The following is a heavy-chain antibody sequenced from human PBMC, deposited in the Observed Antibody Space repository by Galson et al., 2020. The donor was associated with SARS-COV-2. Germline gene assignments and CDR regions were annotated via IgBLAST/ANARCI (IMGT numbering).Heavy chain of an antibody. CDR1: GFTFSSYG. CDR3: AKDRSPERQLAASEYFQD. CDR2: ISASGDAT. V-gene: IGHV3-23*01. Sequence: GESLKISCAASGFTFSSYGMSWVRQAPGKGLEWVSGISASGDATYYADSVMGRFTISRDNSKTTLYLQVNNLRADDTAVYYCAKDRSPERQLAASEYFQDWGQGTLVTVSS. J-gene: IGHJ1*01. D-gene: IGHD1-1*01.